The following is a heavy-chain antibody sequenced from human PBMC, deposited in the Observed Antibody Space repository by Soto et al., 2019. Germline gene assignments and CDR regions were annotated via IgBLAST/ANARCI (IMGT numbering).Heavy chain of an antibody. J-gene: IGHJ4*02. V-gene: IGHV3-23*01. CDR1: GFTFAGYT. CDR3: AKGFSNGWYWLRDY. Sequence: GGSLRLSCAASGFTFAGYTMSWVRQAPGKGLEWVSSISGSGGTTYYADSVKGRFTISRDNPKNTLYLQMSSLRAEDTALYYCAKGFSNGWYWLRDYWGRGTLVTVS. CDR2: ISGSGGTT. D-gene: IGHD6-19*01.